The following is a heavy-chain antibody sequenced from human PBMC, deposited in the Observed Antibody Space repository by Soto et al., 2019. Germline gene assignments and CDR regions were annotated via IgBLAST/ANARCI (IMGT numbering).Heavy chain of an antibody. V-gene: IGHV3-23*01. Sequence: ELQLLESGPGLVQPGGSLRLSCAASGFTFSSYVMSWVRQAPGKGLEWVSTVTTSGVTTYYADSVRGRFTISRDNSXNXXDLQMNSLRAEDTAVYYCAKAGTVFGVVMTNWFDPWGQGTLVTVSS. CDR1: GFTFSSYV. D-gene: IGHD3-3*01. J-gene: IGHJ5*02. CDR3: AKAGTVFGVVMTNWFDP. CDR2: VTTSGVTT.